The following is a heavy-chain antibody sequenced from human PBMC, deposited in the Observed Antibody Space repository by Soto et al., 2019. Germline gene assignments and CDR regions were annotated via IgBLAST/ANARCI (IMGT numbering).Heavy chain of an antibody. D-gene: IGHD3-22*01. CDR2: ISAYNGNT. Sequence: KVSCKASGDTFTSYGISWVRQAPGQGLEWMGWISAYNGNTNYAQKLQGRVTMTTDTSTSTAYMELRSLRSDDTAVYYCARDTYLSRVVITPDAFDIWGQGTMVTVSS. CDR3: ARDTYLSRVVITPDAFDI. CDR1: GDTFTSYG. V-gene: IGHV1-18*01. J-gene: IGHJ3*02.